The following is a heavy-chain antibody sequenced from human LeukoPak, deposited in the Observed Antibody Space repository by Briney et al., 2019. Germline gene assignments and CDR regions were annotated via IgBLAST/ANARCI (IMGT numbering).Heavy chain of an antibody. CDR2: IIPIFGTA. CDR1: GGTFSSYA. D-gene: IGHD5-12*01. CDR3: ARDYGVATGNLHRKKDDY. V-gene: IGHV1-69*06. J-gene: IGHJ4*02. Sequence: SVKVSCKASGGTFSSYAISWVRQAPGQGLEWMGGIIPIFGTANYAQKFQGRVTITADKSTSTAYMELSSLRSEDTAVYYCARDYGVATGNLHRKKDDYWGQGTLVTVSS.